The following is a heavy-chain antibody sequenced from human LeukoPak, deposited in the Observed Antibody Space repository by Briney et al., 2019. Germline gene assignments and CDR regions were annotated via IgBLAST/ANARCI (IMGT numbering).Heavy chain of an antibody. CDR1: GGSISSYY. V-gene: IGHV4-59*01. D-gene: IGHD6-13*01. Sequence: SETLSLTCTVSGGSISSYYWSWIRQPPGKGLEWIGYIYYSGSTNYNPSLKSRVTISVDTSKNQFSLKLSSVTAADTAVNYCAGKLSSSSSCSGYYYYGMDVWGQGTTVTVSS. CDR3: AGKLSSSSSCSGYYYYGMDV. CDR2: IYYSGST. J-gene: IGHJ6*02.